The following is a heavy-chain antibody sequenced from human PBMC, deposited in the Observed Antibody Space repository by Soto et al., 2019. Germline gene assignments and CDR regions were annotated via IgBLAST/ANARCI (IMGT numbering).Heavy chain of an antibody. Sequence: GASVKVSCKASGGTFSSYAISWVRQAPGQGLEWMGGIIPIFGTANYAQKFQGRVTITADKSTSTAYMELSSLRSEDTAVYYCARGHLNDIAATIFDYWGQGTLVTVSS. V-gene: IGHV1-69*06. J-gene: IGHJ4*02. CDR3: ARGHLNDIAATIFDY. CDR2: IIPIFGTA. CDR1: GGTFSSYA. D-gene: IGHD5-12*01.